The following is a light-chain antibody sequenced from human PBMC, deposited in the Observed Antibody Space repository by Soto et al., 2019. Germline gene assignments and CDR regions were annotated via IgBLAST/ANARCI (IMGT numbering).Light chain of an antibody. J-gene: IGKJ5*01. CDR1: QDIITW. CDR2: TAS. Sequence: DMQMTQSPSSVTASVGDRFTITCRASQDIITWLAWYQQKPGKAPNLLIYTASNLQRGVPSRFSGSGSGTHFTLTISSLQPEDFGTYYCQQTDSFPITFGQGTRLEIK. CDR3: QQTDSFPIT. V-gene: IGKV1-12*01.